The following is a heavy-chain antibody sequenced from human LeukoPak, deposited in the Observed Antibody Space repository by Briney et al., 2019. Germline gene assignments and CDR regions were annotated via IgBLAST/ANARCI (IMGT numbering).Heavy chain of an antibody. J-gene: IGHJ4*02. D-gene: IGHD4-11*01. CDR1: GGSISSSSYY. CDR2: IYHSGST. V-gene: IGHV4-39*01. Sequence: SETLSLTCTVSGGSISSSSYYWGWIRQPPGKGLEWIGSIYHSGSTYYNPSLKSRVTISVDTSKNQFSLKLSSVTAADTAVYYCARQKPTVTNDYWGQGTLVTVSS. CDR3: ARQKPTVTNDY.